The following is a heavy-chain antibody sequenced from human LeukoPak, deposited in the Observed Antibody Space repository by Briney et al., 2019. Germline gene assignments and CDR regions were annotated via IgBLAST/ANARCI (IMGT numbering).Heavy chain of an antibody. CDR2: INPSGGST. Sequence: ASVTVSCKASGYTFINYFLHWVRQAPGQGLEWMGIINPSGGSTRYAQKFQGRVTMTRDTSTSTVYMEQSSLRSEDTAVYYCARSGGDAIRPFNYWGQGTLVTVS. CDR3: ARSGGDAIRPFNY. V-gene: IGHV1-46*01. D-gene: IGHD2-21*02. CDR1: GYTFINYF. J-gene: IGHJ4*02.